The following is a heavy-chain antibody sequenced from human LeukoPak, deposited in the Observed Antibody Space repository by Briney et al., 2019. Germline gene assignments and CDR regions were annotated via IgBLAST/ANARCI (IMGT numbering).Heavy chain of an antibody. Sequence: GGSLRLSCAASGFTFRSYSMHWVRQAPGKGLEYVSAIDPNGGRTYYADSINDRFTISRDNSKNTLYLQLDYLRTEDTAVYYCAKEPKEWELPDYWGQGTLVTVSS. CDR2: IDPNGGRT. J-gene: IGHJ4*02. V-gene: IGHV3-64*02. CDR3: AKEPKEWELPDY. D-gene: IGHD1-26*01. CDR1: GFTFRSYS.